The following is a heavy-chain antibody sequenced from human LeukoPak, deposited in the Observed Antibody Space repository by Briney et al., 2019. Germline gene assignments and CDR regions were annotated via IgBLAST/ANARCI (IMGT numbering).Heavy chain of an antibody. J-gene: IGHJ1*01. D-gene: IGHD6-13*01. CDR2: ISAYNGNT. CDR1: GYTFTSYY. V-gene: IGHV1-2*02. Sequence: ASVKVSCKASGYTFTSYYMHWVRQAPGQGLEWMGWISAYNGNTNYAQKFQGRVTMTRDTSISTAYMELSRLRSDDTAVYYCARAPRIAAAGRGYFQHWGQGTLVTVSS. CDR3: ARAPRIAAAGRGYFQH.